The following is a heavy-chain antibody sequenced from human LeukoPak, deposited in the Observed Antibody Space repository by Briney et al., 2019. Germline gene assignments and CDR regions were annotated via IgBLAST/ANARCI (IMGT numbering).Heavy chain of an antibody. CDR1: GFTFSSYW. Sequence: QPGGSLRLSCAASGFTFSSYWMHWVRQAPGKGLVWVSRINSDGSSTSYPDSVKGRFTISRDNAKNTLYLQMNSLRAEDTAVYYCARARLAVAGYDYWGQGTLVTVSS. V-gene: IGHV3-74*01. CDR3: ARARLAVAGYDY. J-gene: IGHJ4*02. CDR2: INSDGSST. D-gene: IGHD6-19*01.